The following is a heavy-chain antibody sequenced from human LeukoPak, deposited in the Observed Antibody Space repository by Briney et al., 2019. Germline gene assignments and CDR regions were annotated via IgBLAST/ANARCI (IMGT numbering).Heavy chain of an antibody. D-gene: IGHD3-9*01. CDR3: ARHNGRAYYDILTGYYPPYYYYYYMDV. J-gene: IGHJ6*03. CDR1: GYSFTSYW. CDR2: IYPGDSDT. V-gene: IGHV5-51*01. Sequence: GESLKISCKGSGYSFTSYWIGWVRQMPGKGLEWMGIIYPGDSDTRYSPPFQGQVTISADKSISTAYLQWSSLKASDTAMYYCARHNGRAYYDILTGYYPPYYYYYYMDVWGKGTTVTVSS.